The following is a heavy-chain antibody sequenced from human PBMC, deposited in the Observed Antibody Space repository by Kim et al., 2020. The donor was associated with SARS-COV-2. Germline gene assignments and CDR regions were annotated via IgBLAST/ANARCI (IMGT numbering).Heavy chain of an antibody. V-gene: IGHV3-73*01. J-gene: IGHJ4*02. CDR1: GFSFSGSA. CDR3: TREPFDN. CDR2: IRTKPNNYAT. Sequence: GGSLRLSCTDSGFSFSGSAVHWVRQASGKGLEWVGLIRTKPNNYATAYAASVKGRFTISRDDSEMTAFLQMNSLKSEDTAVYFCTREPFDNWGPGTLVTVSS.